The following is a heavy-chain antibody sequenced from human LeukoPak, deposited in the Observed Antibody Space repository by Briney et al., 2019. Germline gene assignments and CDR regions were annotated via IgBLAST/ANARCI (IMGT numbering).Heavy chain of an antibody. CDR3: ARGAYYYED. D-gene: IGHD3-22*01. CDR1: GFTFSSHS. J-gene: IGHJ4*02. Sequence: GGSPRLSCAASGFTFSSHSMNWVRQAPGKGLEWVSYISSSSSTIYYADSVKGRFTISRDNAKNSLYLQMNSLRAEDTAVYYCARGAYYYEDWGQETLVTVSS. CDR2: ISSSSSTI. V-gene: IGHV3-48*01.